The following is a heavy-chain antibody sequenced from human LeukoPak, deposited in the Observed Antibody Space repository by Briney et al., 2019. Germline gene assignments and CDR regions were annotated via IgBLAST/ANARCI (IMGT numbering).Heavy chain of an antibody. V-gene: IGHV4-34*01. CDR2: INHSGST. D-gene: IGHD2-21*02. CDR1: GGSFSAYY. J-gene: IGHJ4*02. CDR3: ARGGFYCGGDCYVDY. Sequence: SETLSLTCAVYGGSFSAYYWSWIRQPPGKGLEWIGEINHSGSTNYNPSLKSRVTISVDTSKNQFSLKLSSVTTADTAVYYCARGGFYCGGDCYVDYWGQGTLVTVSS.